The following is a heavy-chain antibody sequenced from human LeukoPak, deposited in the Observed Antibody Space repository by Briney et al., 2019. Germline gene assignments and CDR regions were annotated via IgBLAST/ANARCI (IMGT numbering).Heavy chain of an antibody. Sequence: GGSLRLSCAASGFTFNSFWMTWVRQAPGKGLEWVANIEQDGSEKYYVDSVKGRFTISRDNAKNSLYLQMNSLRAEDTAVYYCARGALGMKYDRGYFDYWGQGTLVTVSS. J-gene: IGHJ4*02. CDR1: GFTFNSFW. CDR3: ARGALGMKYDRGYFDY. CDR2: IEQDGSEK. D-gene: IGHD1-1*01. V-gene: IGHV3-7*01.